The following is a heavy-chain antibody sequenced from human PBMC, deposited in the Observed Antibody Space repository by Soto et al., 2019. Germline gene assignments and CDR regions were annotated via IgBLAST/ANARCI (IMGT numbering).Heavy chain of an antibody. D-gene: IGHD3-16*01. J-gene: IGHJ4*02. CDR1: SGSINKYC. CDR2: ICDSGST. V-gene: IGHV4-59*08. CDR3: ARQGENDYFDF. Sequence: SETLSLTCTVSSGSINKYCWSWIRQPPGKELEWIGYICDSGSTNYNPSLTSRVTMSVDTSKNQFSLNLSSMTAADTAIYYCARQGENDYFDFWGQGALVTASS.